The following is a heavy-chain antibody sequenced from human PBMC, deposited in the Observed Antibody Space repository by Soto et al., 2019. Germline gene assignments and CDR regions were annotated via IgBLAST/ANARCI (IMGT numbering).Heavy chain of an antibody. Sequence: PSQTLSLTCAISGDSVSSNSAAWNWIRQSPSRGLEWLGRTYYRSKWYNDYAVSVKSRITINPDTSKNQFSLQLNSVTPEDTAVYYCARDTLGTGTYYYYYYGMDVWGQGTTVTVSS. V-gene: IGHV6-1*01. J-gene: IGHJ6*02. CDR3: ARDTLGTGTYYYYYYGMDV. CDR1: GDSVSSNSAA. D-gene: IGHD1-7*01. CDR2: TYYRSKWYN.